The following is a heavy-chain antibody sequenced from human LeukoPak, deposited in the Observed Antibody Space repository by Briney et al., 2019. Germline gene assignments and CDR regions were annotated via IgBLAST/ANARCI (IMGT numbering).Heavy chain of an antibody. V-gene: IGHV3-48*03. Sequence: GGSLRLSCAASGFTFSSYEMNWVRQAPGKGLEWVSYISSSGSTIYYADSVKGRFTISRDNAKNSLYLQMNSLRAEDTAVYYCARDGSSSSWYRPLVYYMDVWGKGTTVTVSS. CDR3: ARDGSSSSWYRPLVYYMDV. J-gene: IGHJ6*03. CDR1: GFTFSSYE. CDR2: ISSSGSTI. D-gene: IGHD6-13*01.